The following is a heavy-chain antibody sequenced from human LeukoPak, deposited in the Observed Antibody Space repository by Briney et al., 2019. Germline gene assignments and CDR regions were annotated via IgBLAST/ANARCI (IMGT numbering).Heavy chain of an antibody. CDR1: GGSISSSSYY. Sequence: PSETLSLTCTVSGGSISSSSYYWGWIRQPPGKGLEWIGSIYYSGSTYYNPSLKSRVTISVDTSKTQFSLKLSSVTAADTAVYYCAQGDCPRTWGQGTLVTVSS. CDR2: IYYSGST. CDR3: AQGDCPRT. J-gene: IGHJ5*02. D-gene: IGHD2-21*02. V-gene: IGHV4-39*07.